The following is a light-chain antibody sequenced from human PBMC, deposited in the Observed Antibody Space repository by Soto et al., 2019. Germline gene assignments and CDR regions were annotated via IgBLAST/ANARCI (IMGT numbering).Light chain of an antibody. J-gene: IGKJ5*01. CDR2: GAS. CDR3: QQYEKWPPSIT. Sequence: EIVLTQSPATLSLSPGERATLSCRASQSVSSNYLAWYQHKPGQAPRLLIYGASTRATGISARFSGGGSGTEFTLTISSLQSEDFALYFCQQYEKWPPSITFGQGTRLEIK. V-gene: IGKV3-15*01. CDR1: QSVSSN.